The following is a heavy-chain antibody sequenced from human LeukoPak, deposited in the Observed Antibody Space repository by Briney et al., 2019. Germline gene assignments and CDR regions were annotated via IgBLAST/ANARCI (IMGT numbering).Heavy chain of an antibody. V-gene: IGHV3-23*01. D-gene: IGHD3-16*02. Sequence: GGSLRLSCAASGFTFDDYGMSWVRQAPGKGLEWVSAISGSGGSTYYADSVKGRFTISRDNSKNTLYLQMNSLRAEDTAVYYCAKDSDYVWGSYRLFDYWGQGTLVTVSS. CDR2: ISGSGGST. CDR3: AKDSDYVWGSYRLFDY. J-gene: IGHJ4*02. CDR1: GFTFDDYG.